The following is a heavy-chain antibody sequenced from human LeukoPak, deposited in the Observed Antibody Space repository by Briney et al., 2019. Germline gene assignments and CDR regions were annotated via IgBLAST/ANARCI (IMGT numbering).Heavy chain of an antibody. CDR2: FDTGFGT. D-gene: IGHD6-19*01. J-gene: IGHJ4*02. CDR1: DFPFPTAS. V-gene: IGHV3-23*01. Sequence: PGGPLSLPCAASDFPFPTASFHWVRRAQGGGLEWVSAFDTGFGTYYPDSLKGRFTVSRDNSKNTLFLQMNSLRAEDTAVYYCARSSGWWSLDYWGQGTLVTVSS. CDR3: ARSSGWWSLDY.